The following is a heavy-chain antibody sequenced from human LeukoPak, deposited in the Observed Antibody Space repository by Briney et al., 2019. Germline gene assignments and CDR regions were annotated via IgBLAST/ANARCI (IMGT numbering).Heavy chain of an antibody. CDR1: ERVVNRAC. Sequence: GGSLRLSCLTTERVVNRACVGCGGHGPRKKREWVGRMISKTDGGTTDYAAPVKGRLTISRDDSKNTLYLQMNSLKTEDTAVYYCTTGYYHMITCGGTYWGQGTLVTVSS. CDR2: MISKTDGGTT. J-gene: IGHJ4*02. D-gene: IGHD3-16*01. V-gene: IGHV3-15*01. CDR3: TTGYYHMITCGGTY.